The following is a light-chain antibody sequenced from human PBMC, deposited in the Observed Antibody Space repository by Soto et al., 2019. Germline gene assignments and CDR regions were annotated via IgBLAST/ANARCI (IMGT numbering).Light chain of an antibody. Sequence: QSALTQPASVSGSPGQSIAISCTGTSSDVGGYKYVSWYQQHPGKAPKLMIYDVSNRPSGVSDRFSGSKSGNTASLTISGPQAEDEADYYGPSYTSSSTYVFGTGTKLTAL. J-gene: IGLJ1*01. CDR3: PSYTSSSTYV. CDR2: DVS. V-gene: IGLV2-14*01. CDR1: SSDVGGYKY.